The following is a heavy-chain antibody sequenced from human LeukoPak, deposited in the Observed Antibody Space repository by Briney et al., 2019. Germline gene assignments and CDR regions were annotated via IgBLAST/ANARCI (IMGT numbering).Heavy chain of an antibody. D-gene: IGHD1-26*01. V-gene: IGHV3-48*04. Sequence: PGGSLRLSCAASGCTFSSYSMNWVRQAPGKGLEWVSYISSSSSIIYYADSVKGRFTISRDNAKNSLYLQMNSLRAEDTAVYYCASGIVGATSFGRSSLWGQGTLVTVSS. CDR2: ISSSSSII. CDR3: ASGIVGATSFGRSSL. CDR1: GCTFSSYS. J-gene: IGHJ4*02.